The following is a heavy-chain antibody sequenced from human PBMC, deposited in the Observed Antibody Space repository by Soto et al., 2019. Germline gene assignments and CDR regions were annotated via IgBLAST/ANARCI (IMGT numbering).Heavy chain of an antibody. V-gene: IGHV3-43D*03. Sequence: GGSLRLSCAASGFTFDDYAMHWVRQAPGKGLEWVSLISWDGGSTYYADSVKGRFTISRDNSKNSLYLQMNSLRAEDNALYYCAKVSKDWLLFSYCDYWGQGTLVTVFS. J-gene: IGHJ4*02. D-gene: IGHD3-9*01. CDR1: GFTFDDYA. CDR2: ISWDGGST. CDR3: AKVSKDWLLFSYCDY.